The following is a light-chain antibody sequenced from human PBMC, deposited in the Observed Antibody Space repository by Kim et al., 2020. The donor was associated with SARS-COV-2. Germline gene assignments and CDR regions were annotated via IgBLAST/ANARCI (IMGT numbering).Light chain of an antibody. V-gene: IGLV3-19*01. Sequence: GQTVRIACQGDSRRSCFAGWYQQRPGQAPVLVIYGKNNRPSGIPDRFSGSSSGNTASLTITGAQAEDGADYYCNSRDSSSNHLRVVFGGGTKLTVL. CDR3: NSRDSSSNHLRVV. CDR2: GKN. CDR1: SRRSCF. J-gene: IGLJ2*01.